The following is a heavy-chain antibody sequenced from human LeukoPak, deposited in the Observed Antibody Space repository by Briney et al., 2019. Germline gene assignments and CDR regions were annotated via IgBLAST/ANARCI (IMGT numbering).Heavy chain of an antibody. V-gene: IGHV4-39*01. CDR1: GGSISSSTYY. CDR2: IYYSGST. Sequence: SETLSLTCTVSGGSISSSTYYWGWIRQPPGKGLVWNGSIYYSGSTSYNPPLRSRVTISVDRSKNQFSLKLSSVTAADTSVYYCARPSSTALTDPFGIWGQGTMVTVSS. J-gene: IGHJ3*02. D-gene: IGHD2-2*01. CDR3: ARPSSTALTDPFGI.